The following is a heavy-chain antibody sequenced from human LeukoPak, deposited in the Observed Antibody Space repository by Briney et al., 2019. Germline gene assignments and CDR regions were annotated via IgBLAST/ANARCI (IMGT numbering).Heavy chain of an antibody. D-gene: IGHD2-2*01. CDR3: ARGGAPEDYCSSTSCAANGYWFDP. V-gene: IGHV1-2*02. Sequence: GASVKVSCKASGYTFTRYFMHWVRQAPGQGLEWMGWINPNSGGTNYAQKFQGRVTMTRDTSISTAYMELSRLRSDDTAVYYCARGGAPEDYCSSTSCAANGYWFDPWGQGTLVTVSS. CDR2: INPNSGGT. CDR1: GYTFTRYF. J-gene: IGHJ5*02.